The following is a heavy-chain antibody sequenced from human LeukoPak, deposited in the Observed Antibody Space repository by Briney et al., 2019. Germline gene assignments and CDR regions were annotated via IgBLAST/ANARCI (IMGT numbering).Heavy chain of an antibody. D-gene: IGHD6-19*01. CDR1: GYTFSSYG. CDR3: ARLPTGYRSDWYFNAFDH. Sequence: AASVMVSCQASGYTFSSYGLSWVRQAPGQGLEWMGWISPSNGDTKYVQNLQGRVTMTTDTSTSTAYMELRSLRSDDTAVYYCARLPTGYRSDWYFNAFDHWGQGTLVAVSS. J-gene: IGHJ4*02. CDR2: ISPSNGDT. V-gene: IGHV1-18*01.